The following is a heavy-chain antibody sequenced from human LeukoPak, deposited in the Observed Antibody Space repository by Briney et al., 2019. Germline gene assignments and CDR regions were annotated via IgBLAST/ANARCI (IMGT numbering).Heavy chain of an antibody. V-gene: IGHV4-61*02. CDR3: ASEMATITRDYYYGMDV. Sequence: SETLSLTCTVSGGSTSSGSYYWSWIRQPAGKGLEWIGRIYTSGSTNYNPSLKSRVTISVDTSKIQFSLKLSSVTAADTAVYYCASEMATITRDYYYGMDVWGQGTTVTVSS. D-gene: IGHD5-24*01. CDR2: IYTSGST. CDR1: GGSTSSGSYY. J-gene: IGHJ6*02.